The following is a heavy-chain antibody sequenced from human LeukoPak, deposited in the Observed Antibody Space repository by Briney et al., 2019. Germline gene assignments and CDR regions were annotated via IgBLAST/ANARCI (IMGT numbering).Heavy chain of an antibody. J-gene: IGHJ6*03. D-gene: IGHD3-9*01. CDR3: ARESPRALLRYFDWFSWYYMDV. V-gene: IGHV4-4*07. Sequence: SETLSLTCTVSGGSISSYYWSWIRQPAGKGLEWIGRIYTSGSTNYNPSLKSRVTMSVDTSKNQFSLKLSSVTAADTAVYYCARESPRALLRYFDWFSWYYMDVWGKGTTVTVSS. CDR2: IYTSGST. CDR1: GGSISSYY.